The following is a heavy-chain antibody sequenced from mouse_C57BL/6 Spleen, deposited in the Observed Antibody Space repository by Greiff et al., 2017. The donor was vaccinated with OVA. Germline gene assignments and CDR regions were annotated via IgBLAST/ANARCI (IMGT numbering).Heavy chain of an antibody. CDR1: GFSLTSYG. CDR2: IWGDGST. V-gene: IGHV2-3*01. CDR3: AKACDNSLTWFAY. D-gene: IGHD1-1*01. Sequence: VKLVESGPGLVAPSQSLSITCTVSGFSLTSYGVSWVRQPPGKGLEWLGVIWGDGSTNYHSALISRLSISKDNSKRPVFLTLNSLQTDDTATYYYAKACDNSLTWFAYWGQGTLVTVSA. J-gene: IGHJ3*01.